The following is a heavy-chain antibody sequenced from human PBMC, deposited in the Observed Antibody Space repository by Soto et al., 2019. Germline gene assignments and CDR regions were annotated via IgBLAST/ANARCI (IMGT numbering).Heavy chain of an antibody. Sequence: SETLSLTCTVSGVSISSYYCSWIRQPPGKGLEWIGYIYYSGSTNYNTSLKSRVTISVDTSKNQFSLKLSSVTAADTAVYYCARKGGDYFDYWGQGTLVTVSS. CDR2: IYYSGST. D-gene: IGHD3-16*01. V-gene: IGHV4-59*01. CDR1: GVSISSYY. J-gene: IGHJ4*02. CDR3: ARKGGDYFDY.